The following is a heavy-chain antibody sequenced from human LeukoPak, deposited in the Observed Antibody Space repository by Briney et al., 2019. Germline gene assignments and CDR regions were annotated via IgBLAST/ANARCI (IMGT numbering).Heavy chain of an antibody. CDR2: IYYSGST. J-gene: IGHJ4*02. CDR3: ARGRLKIQL. D-gene: IGHD5-24*01. V-gene: IGHV4-39*07. CDR1: GFTFSSYT. Sequence: GSLRLSCAASGFTFSSYTMHWVRQPPGKGLEWIGSIYYSGSTYYNPSLKSRVTISVDTSKNQFSLKLSSVTAADTAVYYCARGRLKIQLWGQGTLVTVSS.